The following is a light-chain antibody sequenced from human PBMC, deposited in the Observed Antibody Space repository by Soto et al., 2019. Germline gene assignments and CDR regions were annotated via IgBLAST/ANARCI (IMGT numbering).Light chain of an antibody. V-gene: IGLV3-1*01. CDR1: KLESKY. CDR3: QAWDSSTVV. Sequence: SSELTQPPSVSVSPGQTASISCSGDKLESKYICWYQQKPGQSPVLVIYQDNNRPSGIPERFSGSNSGNTATLTISGTQAMDEADYYCQAWDSSTVVFGGGTKVTVL. J-gene: IGLJ2*01. CDR2: QDN.